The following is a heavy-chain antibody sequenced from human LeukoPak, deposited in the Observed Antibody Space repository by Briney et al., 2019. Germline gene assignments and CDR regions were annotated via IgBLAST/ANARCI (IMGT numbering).Heavy chain of an antibody. CDR1: GFTFSSYS. V-gene: IGHV3-21*01. CDR3: ARGKGRLGAPERGSFDY. Sequence: KSGGSLRLSCAASGFTFSSYSMNWVRQAPGKGLEWVSSISSSSSYIYYADSVKGRFTISRDNAKNSLYLQMNSLRAEDTAVYYCARGKGRLGAPERGSFDYWGQGTPVTVSS. J-gene: IGHJ4*02. CDR2: ISSSSSYI. D-gene: IGHD1-26*01.